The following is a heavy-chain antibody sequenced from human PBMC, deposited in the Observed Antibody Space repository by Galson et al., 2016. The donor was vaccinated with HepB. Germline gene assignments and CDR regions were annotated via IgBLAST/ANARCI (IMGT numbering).Heavy chain of an antibody. CDR1: GYSFITYG. CDR2: ISGNTGNT. CDR3: ARTYGSSAEFDY. D-gene: IGHD6-6*01. Sequence: SVKVSCKASGYSFITYGIHWVRQAPGQRPEWMGWISGNTGNTNYAQNLQGRVTMTTDAATSTAYLELTSLTSDDTAVYYCARTYGSSAEFDYWGPGTLVTVSS. J-gene: IGHJ4*02. V-gene: IGHV1-18*01.